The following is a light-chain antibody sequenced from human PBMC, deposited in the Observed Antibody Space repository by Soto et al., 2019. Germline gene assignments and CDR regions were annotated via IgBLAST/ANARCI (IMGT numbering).Light chain of an antibody. CDR3: QQYNNWLRT. CDR2: GAS. J-gene: IGKJ1*01. V-gene: IGKV3-15*01. Sequence: EIVMTQSPATLSVSPGERATLSCRASQSVSSNLAWYQQKPGQAPRLLMYGASTRATDIPARFSGSGSGTEFTLTISSLQSEDFAVYYCQQYNNWLRTFGQGTKVEIK. CDR1: QSVSSN.